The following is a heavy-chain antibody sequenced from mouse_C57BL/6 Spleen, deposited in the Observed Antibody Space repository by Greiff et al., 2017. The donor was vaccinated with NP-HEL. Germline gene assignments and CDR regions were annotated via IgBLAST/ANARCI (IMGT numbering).Heavy chain of an antibody. D-gene: IGHD4-1*01. V-gene: IGHV5-17*01. J-gene: IGHJ3*01. CDR1: GFTFSDYG. Sequence: DVKLVESGGGLVKPGGSLKLSCAASGFTFSDYGMHWVRQAPEKGLEWVAYISSGSSTIYYADTVKGRFTISRDNAKNTLFLQMTSLMSEDTAMYYCARPRANWAWFAYWGQGTLVTVSA. CDR3: ARPRANWAWFAY. CDR2: ISSGSSTI.